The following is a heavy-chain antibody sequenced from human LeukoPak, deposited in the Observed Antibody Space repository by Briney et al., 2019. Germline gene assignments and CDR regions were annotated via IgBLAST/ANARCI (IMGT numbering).Heavy chain of an antibody. CDR1: GDSISSYY. J-gene: IGHJ5*02. Sequence: NTWETLSLTCTVSGDSISSYYWSWIRQPPGKGLEWIGYIYYSGSTNYNPSLKSRVTISVDTSKNQFSLKLSSVTAADTAVYYCARGNQWGRWFDPWGQGTLVTVSS. CDR3: ARGNQWGRWFDP. D-gene: IGHD3-16*01. V-gene: IGHV4-59*01. CDR2: IYYSGST.